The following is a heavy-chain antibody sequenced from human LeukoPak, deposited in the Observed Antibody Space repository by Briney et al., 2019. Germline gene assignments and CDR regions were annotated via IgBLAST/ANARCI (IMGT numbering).Heavy chain of an antibody. CDR1: GGSITTYY. Sequence: SETLSLTCTVSGGSITTYYWSWIRQPPGKGLEWIGYIFTSGSTNYNPSLKSRVTISVDTSKNQFSLKLSSVTAADTAVYYCARLKYSSSGGWFDPWGQGTLVNVSS. J-gene: IGHJ5*02. V-gene: IGHV4-4*09. D-gene: IGHD6-19*01. CDR3: ARLKYSSSGGWFDP. CDR2: IFTSGST.